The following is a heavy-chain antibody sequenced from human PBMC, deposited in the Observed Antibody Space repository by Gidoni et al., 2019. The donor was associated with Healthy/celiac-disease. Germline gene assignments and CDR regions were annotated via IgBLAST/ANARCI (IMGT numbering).Heavy chain of an antibody. CDR1: GGPISSYY. CDR2: IYYSGST. D-gene: IGHD3-3*01. CDR3: ARGAETTYYDFWSGYYSWFDP. Sequence: QVQLQESGPGLVKPSETLSLTCTVSGGPISSYYWSWIRQPPGKGLEWIGYIYYSGSTNYNPSLKSRVTISVDTSKNQFSLKLSSVTAADTAVYYCARGAETTYYDFWSGYYSWFDPWGQGTLVTVSS. V-gene: IGHV4-59*01. J-gene: IGHJ5*02.